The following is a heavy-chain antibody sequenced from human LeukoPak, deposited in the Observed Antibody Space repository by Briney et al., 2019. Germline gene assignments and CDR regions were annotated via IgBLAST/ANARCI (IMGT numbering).Heavy chain of an antibody. D-gene: IGHD3-16*01. CDR3: ARQFGNYMAY. CDR1: GDSVSSNSAA. CDR2: TYYRSKWYN. J-gene: IGHJ4*02. V-gene: IGHV6-1*01. Sequence: NPSQTLSLTCAIFGDSVSSNSAAWHWIRQSPSRGLEWLGRTYYRSKWYNDYAVSVKSRITINPDTSKNQFSLQLNSVTPEDTAVYYCARQFGNYMAYWGQGTLVTVSS.